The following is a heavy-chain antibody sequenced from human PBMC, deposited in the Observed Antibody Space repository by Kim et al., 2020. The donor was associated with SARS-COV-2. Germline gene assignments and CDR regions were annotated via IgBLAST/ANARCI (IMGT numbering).Heavy chain of an antibody. J-gene: IGHJ6*02. CDR3: AGARDIVANENYYGMDV. Sequence: SETLSLTCTVSGGSISSYYWSWIRQPPGKGLEWIGYIYYSGSTNYNPSLKSRVTISVDTSKNQFSLKLSSVTAADTAVYYCAGARDIVANENYYGMDVWGQGTTVTVSS. CDR2: IYYSGST. CDR1: GGSISSYY. D-gene: IGHD5-12*01. V-gene: IGHV4-59*13.